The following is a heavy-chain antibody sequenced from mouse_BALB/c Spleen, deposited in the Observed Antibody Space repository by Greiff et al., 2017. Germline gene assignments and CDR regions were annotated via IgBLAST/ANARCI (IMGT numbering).Heavy chain of an antibody. D-gene: IGHD2-1*01. Sequence: LQQPGSELVRPGASVKLSCKASGYTFTSYWMHWVKQRPGQGLEWIGNIYPGSGSTNYDEKFKSKATLTVDTSSSTAYMQLSSLTSEDSAVYYCTIYGNEAMDDWGQGTSVTVSS. J-gene: IGHJ4*01. CDR2: IYPGSGST. V-gene: IGHV1S22*01. CDR3: TIYGNEAMDD. CDR1: GYTFTSYW.